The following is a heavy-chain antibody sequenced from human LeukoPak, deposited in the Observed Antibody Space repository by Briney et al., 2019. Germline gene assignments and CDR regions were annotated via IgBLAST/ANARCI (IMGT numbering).Heavy chain of an antibody. D-gene: IGHD4-17*01. Sequence: TTQTLPLTCTVSGGSMSSGRHYWSWIRQPAGKGLEWIGRIYYSGSTNYNPSLKSRVTISVDTSKNQFSLKLSSVTAADTAVYYCARTPKYDYGDYYYYMDVWGKGTTVTVSS. CDR1: GGSMSSGRHY. CDR2: IYYSGST. CDR3: ARTPKYDYGDYYYYMDV. V-gene: IGHV4-61*02. J-gene: IGHJ6*03.